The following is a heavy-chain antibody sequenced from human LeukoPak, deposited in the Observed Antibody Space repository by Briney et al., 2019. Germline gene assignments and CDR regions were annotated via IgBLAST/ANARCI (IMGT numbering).Heavy chain of an antibody. CDR2: ISSDRKTT. CDR1: GFTFSDYS. D-gene: IGHD3-22*01. Sequence: GGSLRLSCAASGFTFSDYSMNWVRQAPGKGLECISYISSDRKTTWYADSVKGRLTSSRDNAKNSLYLQMNNLRVEDTAVYYCAAGRGWLIDYWGQGTLVTASS. CDR3: AAGRGWLIDY. J-gene: IGHJ4*02. V-gene: IGHV3-48*01.